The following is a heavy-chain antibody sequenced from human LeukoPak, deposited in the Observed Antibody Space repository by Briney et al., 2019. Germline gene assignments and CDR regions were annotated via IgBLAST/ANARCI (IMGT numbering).Heavy chain of an antibody. D-gene: IGHD1-26*01. Sequence: PGGPLRLSCAASGFTFSSYEMNWVRQAPGKGLEWVSYISGSGSAIYYADSVKGRFTISRDNAKNSLYLQMNSLRAEDTAVYYCARALGSPLDYWGQGTLVTVSS. J-gene: IGHJ4*02. CDR3: ARALGSPLDY. CDR2: ISGSGSAI. CDR1: GFTFSSYE. V-gene: IGHV3-48*03.